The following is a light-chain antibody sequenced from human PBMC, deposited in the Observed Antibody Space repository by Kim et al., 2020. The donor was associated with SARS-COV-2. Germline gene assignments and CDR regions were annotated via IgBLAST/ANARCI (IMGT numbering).Light chain of an antibody. V-gene: IGKV1-5*03. CDR1: QSISSW. CDR2: KAS. J-gene: IGKJ4*01. Sequence: DIQMTQSPSTLSASVGDRVTITCRASQSISSWLAWYQQKPGKAPKLLIYKASSLESGVPSRFSGSGSGTEFTLTISSLQPDDFATYYCKQYNSYSSLTFGGGTKVDIK. CDR3: KQYNSYSSLT.